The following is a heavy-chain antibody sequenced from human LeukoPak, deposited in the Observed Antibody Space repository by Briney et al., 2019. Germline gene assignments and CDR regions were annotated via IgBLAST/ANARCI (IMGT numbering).Heavy chain of an antibody. J-gene: IGHJ4*02. D-gene: IGHD2-15*01. CDR2: INWNGGST. V-gene: IGHV3-20*04. Sequence: PGGSLRLSCAASGFTFGDYGMSWVRQAPGKGLEWVSSINWNGGSTVYADSVKGRFTISRDNAKNSLYLQTNSLRAEDTALYYCARDSTQPGPVVVAATYAGFDYWGQGTLVTVSS. CDR1: GFTFGDYG. CDR3: ARDSTQPGPVVVAATYAGFDY.